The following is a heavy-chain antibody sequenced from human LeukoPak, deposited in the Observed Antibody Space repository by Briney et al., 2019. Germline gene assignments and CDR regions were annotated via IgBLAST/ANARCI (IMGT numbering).Heavy chain of an antibody. Sequence: ASVKVSCKASGGTFSSYAISWVRQAPGQGLEWMGGIIPIFGTANYAQKFQGRVTITTDESTSTAYMELSSLRSEDTAVYYCARGLTIEYSSLADYYMDVWGKGTTVTVSS. CDR1: GGTFSSYA. CDR3: ARGLTIEYSSLADYYMDV. D-gene: IGHD6-6*01. J-gene: IGHJ6*03. V-gene: IGHV1-69*05. CDR2: IIPIFGTA.